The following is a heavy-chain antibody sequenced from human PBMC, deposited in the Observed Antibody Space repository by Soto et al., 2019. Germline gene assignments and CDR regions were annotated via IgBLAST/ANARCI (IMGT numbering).Heavy chain of an antibody. CDR2: IYSGGST. CDR3: ARTYSSGRYYAFDI. D-gene: IGHD6-19*01. J-gene: IGHJ3*02. Sequence: GKGLEWVSVIYSGGSTYYADSVKGRFTISRENSKNTLYLQMNSLRAKDTAVYSCARTYSSGRYYAFDIWGQGTMVSVS. V-gene: IGHV3-66*01.